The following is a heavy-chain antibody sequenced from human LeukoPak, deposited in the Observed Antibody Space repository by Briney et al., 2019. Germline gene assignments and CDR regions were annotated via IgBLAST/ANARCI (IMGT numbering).Heavy chain of an antibody. Sequence: ASVKVSCKASGYTFTGYYMHWVRQAPGQGLEWMGWINPNSGGTNYAQKFQGRVTMTRDTSISTAYMELSRLRSDDTAVYYCARDLRWLPLYNWFDPWGQGTLVTVSS. CDR2: INPNSGGT. CDR1: GYTFTGYY. V-gene: IGHV1-2*02. J-gene: IGHJ5*02. CDR3: ARDLRWLPLYNWFDP. D-gene: IGHD5-24*01.